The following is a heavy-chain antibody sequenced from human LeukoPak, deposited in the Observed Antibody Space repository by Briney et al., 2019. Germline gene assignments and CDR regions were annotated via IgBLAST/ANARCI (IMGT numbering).Heavy chain of an antibody. CDR2: ISYDGSNK. D-gene: IGHD3-10*01. Sequence: PGGSLRLSCAASGFTFSSYGMHWVRQAPGKGLEWVAVISYDGSNKYYADSVKGRFTISRDNSKNTLYLQMNSLRAEDTAVYYCAREIAGDLYSPNYFDYWGQGTLVTVSS. CDR1: GFTFSSYG. J-gene: IGHJ4*02. CDR3: AREIAGDLYSPNYFDY. V-gene: IGHV3-30*03.